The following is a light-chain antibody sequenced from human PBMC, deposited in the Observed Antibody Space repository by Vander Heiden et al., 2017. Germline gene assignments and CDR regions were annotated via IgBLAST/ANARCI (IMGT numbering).Light chain of an antibody. V-gene: IGLV3-1*01. CDR1: NLGHKS. J-gene: IGLJ2*01. CDR3: QAWDSTSVV. Sequence: YELTQLPSVSVSPGQTASITCSGANLGHKSACWFTQWPGQSPVLFVYRDTKRPSGIPERFSSSNSGNTATLTISETQVVDDYYYYCQAWDSTSVVFGGGTRLTVL. CDR2: RDT.